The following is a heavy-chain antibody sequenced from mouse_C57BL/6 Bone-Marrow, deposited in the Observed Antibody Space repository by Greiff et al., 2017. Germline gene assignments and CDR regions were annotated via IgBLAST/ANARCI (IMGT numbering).Heavy chain of an antibody. J-gene: IGHJ3*01. CDR1: GYTFTSYW. CDR2: IYPGSGST. Sequence: QVQLQQPGAELVKPGASVKMSCKASGYTFTSYWITWVKQRPGQGLEWIGDIYPGSGSTNYNEKFKSKATLTVATSSSTAYMQLSSLTSEDSAVYYCARSDDYDGFAYWGQGTLVTVSA. CDR3: ARSDDYDGFAY. D-gene: IGHD2-4*01. V-gene: IGHV1-55*01.